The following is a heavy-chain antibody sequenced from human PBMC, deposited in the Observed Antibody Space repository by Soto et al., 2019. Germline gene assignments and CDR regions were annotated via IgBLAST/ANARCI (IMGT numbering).Heavy chain of an antibody. J-gene: IGHJ2*01. CDR3: ARETTVTTRIPSASASFDL. Sequence: GASVKVSCKASGGTFSSYAISWVRQAPGQGLEWMGGFILIFGTANYAQKFQGRVTITADESTSTAYMELSSLRSEDTAVYYFARETTVTTRIPSASASFDLWGRGTLVTVSS. V-gene: IGHV1-69*13. D-gene: IGHD4-17*01. CDR2: FILIFGTA. CDR1: GGTFSSYA.